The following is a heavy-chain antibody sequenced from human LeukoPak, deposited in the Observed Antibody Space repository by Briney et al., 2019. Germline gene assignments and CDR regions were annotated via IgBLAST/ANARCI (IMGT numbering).Heavy chain of an antibody. CDR1: GFTFSSFW. J-gene: IGHJ4*02. V-gene: IGHV4-4*02. D-gene: IGHD5-18*01. CDR3: ARGYSYGPAYYFDY. Sequence: GSLRLSCAASGFTFSSFWMSWVRQPPGKGLEWIGEIYHSGSTNYNPSLKSRVTISVDKSKNQFSLKLSSVTAADTAVYYCARGYSYGPAYYFDYWGQGTLVTVSS. CDR2: IYHSGST.